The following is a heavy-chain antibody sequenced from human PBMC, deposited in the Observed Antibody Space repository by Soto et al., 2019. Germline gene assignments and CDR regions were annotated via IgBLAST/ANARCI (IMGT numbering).Heavy chain of an antibody. Sequence: PSETLSLTCTVSRGSISSGTNYWAWIRQPPGKGLEWIANIYYSGSTFYNPSLKSRATISLDTSKNQFSLQLRSVTAADTAVYYCARHEAGWYFDSWGQGTLVTVSS. CDR1: RGSISSGTNY. CDR2: IYYSGST. CDR3: ARHEAGWYFDS. J-gene: IGHJ4*02. D-gene: IGHD6-25*01. V-gene: IGHV4-39*01.